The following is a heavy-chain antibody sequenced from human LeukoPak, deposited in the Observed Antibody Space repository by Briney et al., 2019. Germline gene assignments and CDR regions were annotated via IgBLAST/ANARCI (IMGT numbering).Heavy chain of an antibody. J-gene: IGHJ4*02. V-gene: IGHV4-39*07. Sequence: SETLSLTCTVSGGSISSSSYYWGWIRQPPGKGLEWIGSIYYSGSTYYNPSLKSRVTISMDTSKNQFSLNLSSVTAADTAVYYCVRDSGYSKLWGQGTPVTVSS. CDR2: IYYSGST. D-gene: IGHD3-22*01. CDR1: GGSISSSSYY. CDR3: VRDSGYSKL.